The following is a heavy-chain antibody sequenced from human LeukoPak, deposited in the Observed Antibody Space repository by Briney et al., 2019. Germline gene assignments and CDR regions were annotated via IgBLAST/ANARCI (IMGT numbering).Heavy chain of an antibody. CDR3: ARGSDCSGGSCYSYWYFDL. J-gene: IGHJ2*01. V-gene: IGHV3-74*01. Sequence: GGSLRLSCAASGFTFDDYAMHWVRQAPGKGLVWVSRINSDGSSTSYADSVKGRFTISRDNAKNTLYLQMNSLRAEDTAMYYCARGSDCSGGSCYSYWYFDLWGRGTLVTVSS. CDR1: GFTFDDYA. D-gene: IGHD2-15*01. CDR2: INSDGSST.